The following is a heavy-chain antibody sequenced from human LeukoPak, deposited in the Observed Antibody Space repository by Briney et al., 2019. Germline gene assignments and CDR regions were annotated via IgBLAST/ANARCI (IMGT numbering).Heavy chain of an antibody. J-gene: IGHJ6*02. V-gene: IGHV3-66*01. CDR3: ASPFPGETKNEYYYYGMDV. D-gene: IGHD1-1*01. Sequence: PGGSLRLSCAASGFTVSSNYMSWVRQAPGKGLEWVSVIYSGGSTYYADSVKGRFTISRDNSKNTLYLQMNSLRAEDTAVYHCASPFPGETKNEYYYYGMDVWGQGTTVTVSS. CDR1: GFTVSSNY. CDR2: IYSGGST.